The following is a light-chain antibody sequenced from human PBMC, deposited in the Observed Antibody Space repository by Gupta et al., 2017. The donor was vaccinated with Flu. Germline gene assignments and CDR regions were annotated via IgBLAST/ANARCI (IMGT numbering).Light chain of an antibody. V-gene: IGLV2-14*01. J-gene: IGLJ3*02. CDR1: SSDVGGYNY. CDR3: SSYTSSPV. Sequence: QSALTQPASVSGSPGQSTTISCTGPSSDVGGYNYVSWDQQHPGKAPKLMIYEVSNRPSGVSNRFSGSKSGNTASLTISGLQAEDEADYYCSSYTSSPVFGGGTKLTVL. CDR2: EVS.